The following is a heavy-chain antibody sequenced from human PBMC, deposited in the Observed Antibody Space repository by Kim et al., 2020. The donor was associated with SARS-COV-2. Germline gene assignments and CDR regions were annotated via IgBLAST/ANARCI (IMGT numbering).Heavy chain of an antibody. V-gene: IGHV1-46*01. Sequence: ASVKVSCKASGYTFTSYYMHWVRQAPGQGLEWMGIINPSGGSTSYAQKFQGRVTMTRDTSTSTVYMELSSLRSEDTAVYYCARDSLGSYYYYGMDVWGQGTTVTVSS. CDR1: GYTFTSYY. CDR2: INPSGGST. J-gene: IGHJ6*02. CDR3: ARDSLGSYYYYGMDV. D-gene: IGHD3-10*01.